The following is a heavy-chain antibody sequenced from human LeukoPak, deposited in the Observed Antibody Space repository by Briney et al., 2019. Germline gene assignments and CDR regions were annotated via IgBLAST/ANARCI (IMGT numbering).Heavy chain of an antibody. CDR3: ARTYSGSSHYFDY. V-gene: IGHV4-59*01. CDR2: IYYSGST. J-gene: IGHJ4*02. D-gene: IGHD1-26*01. CDR1: GGSISSYY. Sequence: SETLSLTCTVSGGSISSYYWSWIRQPPGKGLEWIGYIYYSGSTNYNPSLKSRVTISVDTSKNQFSLKLSSVTAADTAVYYCARTYSGSSHYFDYWGQGTLVTVSS.